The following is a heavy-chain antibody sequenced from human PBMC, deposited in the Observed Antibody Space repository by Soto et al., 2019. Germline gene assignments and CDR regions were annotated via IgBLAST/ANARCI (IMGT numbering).Heavy chain of an antibody. CDR3: ARDVLGGRYSMDV. J-gene: IGHJ6*03. CDR1: GFTFSSYA. CDR2: ISSNGGST. D-gene: IGHD1-26*01. V-gene: IGHV3-64*01. Sequence: EVQLVESGGGLVQPGGSLRLSCAASGFTFSSYAMHWVRQAPGKGLEYVSAISSNGGSTYYANSVKGRFTISRDNSTSPLYLQMGSLRAEDMAVYYCARDVLGGRYSMDVWGQGTTVTVSS.